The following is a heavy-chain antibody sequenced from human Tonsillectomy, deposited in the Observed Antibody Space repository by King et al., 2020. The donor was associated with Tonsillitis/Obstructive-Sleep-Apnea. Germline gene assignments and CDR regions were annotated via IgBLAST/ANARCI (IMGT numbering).Heavy chain of an antibody. V-gene: IGHV3-21*01. D-gene: IGHD2-2*02. CDR3: APYCSSTSCYTGY. J-gene: IGHJ4*02. CDR1: GFTFSSYS. CDR2: ISSSSSYI. Sequence: VQLVESGGGLVKPGGSLRLSCVASGFTFSSYSMNWVRQAPGKGLEWVSSISSSSSYIYYADSVKGRFTISRDNAKNSLYLQMNSLRAEDTAVYYCAPYCSSTSCYTGYWGQGTLVTVSS.